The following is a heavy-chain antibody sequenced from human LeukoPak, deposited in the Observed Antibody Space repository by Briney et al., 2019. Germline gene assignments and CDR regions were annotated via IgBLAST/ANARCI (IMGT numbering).Heavy chain of an antibody. J-gene: IGHJ6*02. Sequence: SETLSLTCAVYGGSFSGYYWSWIRQPPGEGLEWIGEINHSGSTNYNPSLKSRVTISVDTSKNQFSLKLSSVTAADTAVYYCARGRGYYYYYGMDVWGQGTTVTVSS. CDR2: INHSGST. CDR3: ARGRGYYYYYGMDV. D-gene: IGHD3-10*01. CDR1: GGSFSGYY. V-gene: IGHV4-34*01.